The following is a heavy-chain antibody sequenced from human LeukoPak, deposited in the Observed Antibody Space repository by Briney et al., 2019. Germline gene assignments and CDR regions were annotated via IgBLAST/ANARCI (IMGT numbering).Heavy chain of an antibody. J-gene: IGHJ4*02. Sequence: PGGSLRLSCAASGFTSSNFWMGWVRQAPGKGLEWVANIKTEGYDTYYVDSVKGRFTISRDNAKNSLYLQMDSLRAEDTAVYYCARALYNHGWYPDCFDSWGQGTLVTVSS. CDR2: IKTEGYDT. D-gene: IGHD6-19*01. CDR3: ARALYNHGWYPDCFDS. V-gene: IGHV3-7*01. CDR1: GFTSSNFW.